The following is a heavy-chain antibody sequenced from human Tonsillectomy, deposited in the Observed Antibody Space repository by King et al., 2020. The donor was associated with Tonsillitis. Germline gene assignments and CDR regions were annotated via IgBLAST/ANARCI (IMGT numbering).Heavy chain of an antibody. Sequence: VQLVESXGXXVXXXXSXXXXXXASGFXFXSYXXHXXXQATGKGLEWVSAIGTAGDTYYPGSVKGRFTISRENAKNSLYLQMNSLRAGDTAVYYCARELSERGMDVWGQGTTVTVSS. J-gene: IGHJ6*02. D-gene: IGHD2/OR15-2a*01. V-gene: IGHV3-13*01. CDR2: IGTAGDT. CDR3: ARELSERGMDV. CDR1: GFXFXSYX.